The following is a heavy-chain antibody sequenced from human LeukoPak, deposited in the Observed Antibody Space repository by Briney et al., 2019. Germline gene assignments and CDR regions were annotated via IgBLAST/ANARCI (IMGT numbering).Heavy chain of an antibody. V-gene: IGHV3-23*01. J-gene: IGHJ4*02. CDR3: TKGMATIRRHIDS. CDR1: GFSFSDCA. Sequence: GGSLRLSCPASGFSFSDCAMSWVRQAPGRGLEWVASISGSAGSTYYADSMKGRFTISRDNPKNTLHLEMNSLRAEDTAIYYCTKGMATIRRHIDSWGQGTLVTVSS. CDR2: ISGSAGST. D-gene: IGHD5-24*01.